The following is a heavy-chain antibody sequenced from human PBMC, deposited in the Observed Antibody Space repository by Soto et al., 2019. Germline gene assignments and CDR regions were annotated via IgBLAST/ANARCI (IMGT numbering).Heavy chain of an antibody. Sequence: PSQTLSLTCAISGDSVSSNSGAWHWIKQSPSRGLEWLGRTYYRSKWYNDYAVSVKSRITINPDTSKNQFSLQLNSVTPEDTAVYYCARSTIEAGHFDYWGQGALVTVSS. CDR1: GDSVSSNSGA. CDR3: ARSTIEAGHFDY. D-gene: IGHD6-13*01. J-gene: IGHJ4*02. CDR2: TYYRSKWYN. V-gene: IGHV6-1*01.